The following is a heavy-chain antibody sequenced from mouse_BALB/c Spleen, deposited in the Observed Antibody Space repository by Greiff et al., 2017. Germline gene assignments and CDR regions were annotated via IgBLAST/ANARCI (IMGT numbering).Heavy chain of an antibody. CDR2: INPSTGYT. CDR1: GYTFTSYW. V-gene: IGHV1-7*01. CDR3: ARRGYGNYDDFDV. Sequence: QVQLQQSGAELAKPGASVKMSCKASGYTFTSYWMHWVKQRPGQGLEWIGYINPSTGYTEYNQKFKDKATLTADKSSSTAYMQLSSLTSEDSAVYYCARRGYGNYDDFDVWGAGTTVTVSS. D-gene: IGHD2-1*01. J-gene: IGHJ1*01.